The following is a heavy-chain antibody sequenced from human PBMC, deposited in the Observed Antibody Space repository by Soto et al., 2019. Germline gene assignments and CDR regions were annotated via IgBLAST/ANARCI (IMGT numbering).Heavy chain of an antibody. D-gene: IGHD3-16*01. CDR2: MNPNSGNT. CDR3: ARGRYDYVWGTLVY. J-gene: IGHJ4*02. Sequence: GPSVKVSCKASGYTFTSYDINWVRQATGQGLEWMGWMNPNSGNTGYAQKFQGRVTMTRNTSISTAYMELSSLRSEDTAVYYCARGRYDYVWGTLVYWGQGTLVTVSS. CDR1: GYTFTSYD. V-gene: IGHV1-8*01.